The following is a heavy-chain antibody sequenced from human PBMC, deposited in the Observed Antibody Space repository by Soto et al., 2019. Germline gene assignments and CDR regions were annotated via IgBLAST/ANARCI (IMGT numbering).Heavy chain of an antibody. CDR1: GFTFSSYS. V-gene: IGHV3-21*01. CDR3: ASSDDILTGYSIFDY. Sequence: EVQLVESGGGLVKPGGSLRLSCAASGFTFSSYSMNWVRQAPGKGLEWVSSISSSRSYIYYADSVKGRFTISRDNAKNSLYLQMNSLRAEDTAVYYCASSDDILTGYSIFDYWGQGTLVTVSS. CDR2: ISSSRSYI. J-gene: IGHJ4*02. D-gene: IGHD3-9*01.